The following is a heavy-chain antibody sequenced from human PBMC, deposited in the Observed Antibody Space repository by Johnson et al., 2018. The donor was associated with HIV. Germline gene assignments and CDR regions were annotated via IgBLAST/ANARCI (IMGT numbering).Heavy chain of an antibody. Sequence: QVQLVESGGGVVQPGRSLRLSCAASGFTFNSYGMHWVRQAPGKGLEWVAVISYDGTNKYYADSVKGRFTISRDNSKNTLYLQMNSLKTEDTAVYYCTTDSGWVPLEAFDIWGQGTMVTASS. D-gene: IGHD6-19*01. CDR2: ISYDGTNK. J-gene: IGHJ3*02. CDR3: TTDSGWVPLEAFDI. CDR1: GFTFNSYG. V-gene: IGHV3-33*05.